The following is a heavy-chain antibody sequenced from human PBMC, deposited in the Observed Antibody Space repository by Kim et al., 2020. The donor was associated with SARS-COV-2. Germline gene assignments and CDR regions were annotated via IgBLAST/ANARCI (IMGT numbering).Heavy chain of an antibody. CDR3: ARSRYSGYDGAFDI. V-gene: IGHV4-59*12. D-gene: IGHD5-12*01. J-gene: IGHJ3*02. CDR2: IYYSGST. Sequence: SETLSLTCTVSGGSISSYYWTWIRQPPGKGLEWIGYIYYSGSTNYNPSLKSRVTISVDTSKNQFSLKLSSVTAADTAVYYCARSRYSGYDGAFDIWGQGTMVTVSS. CDR1: GGSISSYY.